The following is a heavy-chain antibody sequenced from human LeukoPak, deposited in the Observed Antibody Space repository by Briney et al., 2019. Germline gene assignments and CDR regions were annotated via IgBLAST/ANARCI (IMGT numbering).Heavy chain of an antibody. CDR1: GFTFSSYA. CDR3: AKDARTMIVVVKWYFQH. CDR2: ISGSGGST. V-gene: IGHV3-23*01. Sequence: TGGSLRLSCAASGFTFSSYAMSWVRQAPGKGLEWVSAISGSGGSTYYADSVKGRFTISRDNSKNTLYLQMNSLRAEDTAVYYCAKDARTMIVVVKWYFQHRGQGTLVTVSS. D-gene: IGHD3-22*01. J-gene: IGHJ1*01.